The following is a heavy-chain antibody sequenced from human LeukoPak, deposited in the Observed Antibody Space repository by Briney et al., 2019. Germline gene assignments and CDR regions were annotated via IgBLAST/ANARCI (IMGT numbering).Heavy chain of an antibody. J-gene: IGHJ5*02. CDR2: VTGSGGST. CDR1: GFTFSSYA. D-gene: IGHD4-17*01. V-gene: IGHV3-23*01. Sequence: GGSLRLSCAASGFTFSSYAMSWVRQAPGKGLEWVSAVTGSGGSTYDADSVKGRFTISRDNSKNTLYLQMNSLRAEDTAVYYCVKDPYGDYSWFDPWGQGTLVTVSS. CDR3: VKDPYGDYSWFDP.